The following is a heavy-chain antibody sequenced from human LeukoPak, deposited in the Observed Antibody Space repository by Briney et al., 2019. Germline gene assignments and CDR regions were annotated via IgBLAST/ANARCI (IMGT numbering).Heavy chain of an antibody. D-gene: IGHD3-10*01. V-gene: IGHV1-18*01. J-gene: IGHJ5*02. Sequence: ASVKVSCKASGYTFTSYGISWVRQAPGQGLEWMGWISAYNGNTNYAQKLQGRVTMTTDTSTSTAYMELRSLRSDDTAVYYCARVTSVGGSRSYYNWFDPWGQGTLVTVSS. CDR2: ISAYNGNT. CDR1: GYTFTSYG. CDR3: ARVTSVGGSRSYYNWFDP.